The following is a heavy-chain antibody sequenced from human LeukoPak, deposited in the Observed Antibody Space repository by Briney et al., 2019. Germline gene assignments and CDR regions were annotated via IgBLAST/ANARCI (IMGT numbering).Heavy chain of an antibody. CDR1: GCRFSSYW. CDR2: IYPGESDT. D-gene: IGHD2-15*01. V-gene: IGHV5-51*01. Sequence: GESLKISFKGSGCRFSSYWIGWVRQMPGKGREWMGIIYPGESDTRYSPYFQGQVTISADKSISTAYLQWSSLKASDTAMYYCVRALGYCSSGSCYYYDYWGQGTLVTVSS. CDR3: VRALGYCSSGSCYYYDY. J-gene: IGHJ4*02.